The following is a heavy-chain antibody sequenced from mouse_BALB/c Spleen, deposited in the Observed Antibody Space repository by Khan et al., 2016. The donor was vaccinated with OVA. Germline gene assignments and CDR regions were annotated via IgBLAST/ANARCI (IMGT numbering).Heavy chain of an antibody. D-gene: IGHD2-12*01. CDR3: ARNSYRYDFTY. CDR2: IWSDGST. J-gene: IGHJ3*01. V-gene: IGHV2-4-1*01. CDR1: GFSLITYG. Sequence: QVQLKQSGPGLVQPSQSLSITCTVSGFSLITYGVHWVRQSPGKGLEWLGVIWSDGSTDYNAAFISRLSITKDNSKRPVVFTMNSLKPDYTAIYYCARNSYRYDFTYWGRGTLITVAA.